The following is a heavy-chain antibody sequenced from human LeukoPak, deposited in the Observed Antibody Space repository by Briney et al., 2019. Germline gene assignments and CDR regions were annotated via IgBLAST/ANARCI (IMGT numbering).Heavy chain of an antibody. CDR2: IYTSGST. D-gene: IGHD6-6*01. CDR1: GGSISSYY. Sequence: SETQSLTCTVSGGSISSYYWSWIRQPAGKGLEWIGRIYTSGSTNYNPSLKSRVTMSVDTSKNQFSLKLSSVTAADTAVYYCARGGSSSAYYYYYMDVWGKGTTVTVSS. V-gene: IGHV4-4*07. CDR3: ARGGSSSAYYYYYMDV. J-gene: IGHJ6*03.